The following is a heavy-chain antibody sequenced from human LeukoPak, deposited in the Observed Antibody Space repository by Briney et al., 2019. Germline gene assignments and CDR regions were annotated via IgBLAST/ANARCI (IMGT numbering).Heavy chain of an antibody. Sequence: PGGSLRLSCAASGFTFSSYAMSWVRRAPGKGLEWVSAISGSGGSTYYADSVKGRFTISRHNSKNTLYLQMNSLRAEDTAVYYCAKDFREDRGYSYGCYYFDYWGQGTLVTVSS. V-gene: IGHV3-23*01. D-gene: IGHD5-18*01. CDR1: GFTFSSYA. CDR3: AKDFREDRGYSYGCYYFDY. CDR2: ISGSGGST. J-gene: IGHJ4*02.